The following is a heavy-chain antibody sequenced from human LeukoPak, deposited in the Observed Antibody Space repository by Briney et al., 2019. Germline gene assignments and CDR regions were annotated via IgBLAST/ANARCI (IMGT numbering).Heavy chain of an antibody. V-gene: IGHV4-59*12. CDR1: GGSISSYY. CDR2: IYYSGST. CDR3: ARYDSSIAVAGMGFDY. Sequence: PSETLSLTCTVSGGSISSYYWSWIRQPPGKGLEWIGYIYYSGSTNYNPSLKSRVTISVDTSKNQFSLKLSSVTAADTAVYYCARYDSSIAVAGMGFDYWGQGTLVTVSS. D-gene: IGHD6-19*01. J-gene: IGHJ4*02.